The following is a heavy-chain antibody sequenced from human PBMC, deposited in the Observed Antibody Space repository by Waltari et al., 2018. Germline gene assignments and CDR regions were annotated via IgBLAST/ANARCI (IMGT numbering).Heavy chain of an antibody. Sequence: EVQLLESGGGLVQPGGSLRLSCAASGFTFSSYAMSWVGQAQGTGLEWVSVIYSGGSTYYADSVKGRFTISRDNSKNTLYLQMNSLRAEDTAVYYCAKASADFDWPTYFDYWGQGTLVTVSS. J-gene: IGHJ4*02. CDR3: AKASADFDWPTYFDY. V-gene: IGHV3-23*03. CDR1: GFTFSSYA. CDR2: IYSGGST. D-gene: IGHD3-9*01.